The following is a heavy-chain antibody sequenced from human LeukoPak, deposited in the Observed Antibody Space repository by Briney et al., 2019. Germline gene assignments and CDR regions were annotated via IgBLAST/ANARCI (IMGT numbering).Heavy chain of an antibody. Sequence: GGSLRLSCAASGFAFSSYSMNWVRQAPGKGLEWVSSISSSSSYIYYADSVKGRFTISRDNAKNSLYLQMNGLRAEDTAVYYCARELVVAYYYYGMDVWGQGTTVTVSS. J-gene: IGHJ6*02. CDR1: GFAFSSYS. V-gene: IGHV3-21*01. CDR2: ISSSSSYI. D-gene: IGHD2-15*01. CDR3: ARELVVAYYYYGMDV.